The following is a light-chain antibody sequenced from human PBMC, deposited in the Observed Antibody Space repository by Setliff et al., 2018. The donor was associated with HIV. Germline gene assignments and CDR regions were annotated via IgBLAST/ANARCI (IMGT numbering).Light chain of an antibody. CDR2: DVT. V-gene: IGLV2-11*01. CDR1: SSDVFGYNY. Sequence: QAALTQPRAVSGSPGQSVTISCTGTSSDVFGYNYVSWYQQHPGKAPKLMIYDVTKRPSGVPDRFSGSKSGNTASLTISGLQAEDEADYHCAVWDYILSGLVFGGGTKGTVL. CDR3: AVWDYILSGLV. J-gene: IGLJ2*01.